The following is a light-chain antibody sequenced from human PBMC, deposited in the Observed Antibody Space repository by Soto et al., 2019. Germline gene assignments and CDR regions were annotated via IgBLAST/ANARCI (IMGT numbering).Light chain of an antibody. CDR3: QHYGSSPLTT. Sequence: EIVLTQSPGTLSLSPGERATLSCRASQSFNSIYLAWYQHKPGQAPRLLIYGVSSRATGIPDRFSGSGSGTDFSLTISRLEPEDFAIYYCQHYGSSPLTTFGGGTKVEI. CDR1: QSFNSIY. V-gene: IGKV3-20*01. J-gene: IGKJ4*01. CDR2: GVS.